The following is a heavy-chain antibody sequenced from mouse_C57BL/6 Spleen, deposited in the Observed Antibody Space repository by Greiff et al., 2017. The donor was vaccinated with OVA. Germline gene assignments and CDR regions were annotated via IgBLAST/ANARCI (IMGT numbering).Heavy chain of an antibody. CDR1: GYSITSGYY. Sequence: VQLQQSGPGLVKPSQSLSLTCSVTGYSITSGYYWNWIRQFPGNKLEWMGYISYDGSNKYNPSLKNRISITRDTSKNQFFLKLNSVTTEDTATYYCARAGNYEDYWGQGTTLTVSA. D-gene: IGHD2-1*01. CDR2: ISYDGSN. CDR3: ARAGNYEDY. J-gene: IGHJ2*01. V-gene: IGHV3-6*01.